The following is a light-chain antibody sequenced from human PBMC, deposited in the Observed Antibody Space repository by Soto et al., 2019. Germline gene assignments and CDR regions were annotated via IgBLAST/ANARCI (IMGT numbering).Light chain of an antibody. CDR3: QQYGYSPRT. Sequence: IVMTQSPATLSVSPGERATLSCRATQAIRDNLACYQHKPRHPPLLLIHYASIISTCISYSFTGSGSATAFTTLIITMQHEDDVAYYCQQYGYSPRTFGLGTKVDI. J-gene: IGKJ1*01. CDR1: QAIRDN. V-gene: IGKV3D-15*03. CDR2: YAS.